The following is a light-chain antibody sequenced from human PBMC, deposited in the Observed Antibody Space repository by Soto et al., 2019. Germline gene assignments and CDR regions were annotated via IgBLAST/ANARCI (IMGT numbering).Light chain of an antibody. J-gene: IGLJ1*01. CDR3: SSFTSTTSLYV. CDR1: GSDIAGYNY. CDR2: QVT. V-gene: IGLV2-14*01. Sequence: VSGSPGQSITISCTGTGSDIAGYNYVSWFQQHPGKAPKLMMYQVTIRPSGVSNRFSGAKSGNTASLTISGLQAEDEAEYYCSSFTSTTSLYVFGTG.